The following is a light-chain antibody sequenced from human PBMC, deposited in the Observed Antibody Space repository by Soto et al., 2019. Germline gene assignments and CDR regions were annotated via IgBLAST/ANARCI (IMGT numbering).Light chain of an antibody. V-gene: IGKV3-20*01. J-gene: IGKJ2*03. CDR1: QSIGSVC. CDR2: ATS. Sequence: ESVLRQSPGTLSLSPRKRVTLSCRASQSIGSVCLAWYQQKPGQAPRLLIYATSSRATGIPDRFSGSGSGTDFTLTINRLEPEDFAVYYCQQYGNSPRYSFGQGTRLEIK. CDR3: QQYGNSPRYS.